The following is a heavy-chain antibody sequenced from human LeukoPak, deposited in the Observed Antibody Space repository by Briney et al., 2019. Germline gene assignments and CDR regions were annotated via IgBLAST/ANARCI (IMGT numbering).Heavy chain of an antibody. J-gene: IGHJ5*02. CDR2: IIPIFGTA. Sequence: GASVKVSCKASGGTFSSYAISWVRQAPGQGLEWMGGIIPIFGTANYAQKFQGRVTITADESTSTAYMELSSLRSEDTAVYYCASNYYYDSSGYLDWFDPRGQGTLVTVSS. CDR1: GGTFSSYA. V-gene: IGHV1-69*13. D-gene: IGHD3-22*01. CDR3: ASNYYYDSSGYLDWFDP.